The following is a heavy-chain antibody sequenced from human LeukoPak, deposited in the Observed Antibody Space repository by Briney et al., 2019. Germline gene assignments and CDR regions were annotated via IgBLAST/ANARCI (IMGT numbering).Heavy chain of an antibody. CDR2: ISSSSSYI. Sequence: PGGSLRLSCAASGFTFSSYEMNWVRQAPGKGLEWVSSISSSSSYIYYADSVKGRFTISRDNAKNSLYLQMNSLRAEDTAVYYCARDPQQLVTLDYFDYWGQGTLVTVSS. CDR1: GFTFSSYE. CDR3: ARDPQQLVTLDYFDY. J-gene: IGHJ4*02. V-gene: IGHV3-21*01. D-gene: IGHD6-13*01.